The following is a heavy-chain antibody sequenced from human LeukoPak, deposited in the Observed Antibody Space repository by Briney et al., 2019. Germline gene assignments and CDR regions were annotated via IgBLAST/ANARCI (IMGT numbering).Heavy chain of an antibody. J-gene: IGHJ3*02. V-gene: IGHV4-59*01. CDR2: IYYSGST. Sequence: SETLSLTCTVSGGSLSSYYWSWVRQPPGKGLEWIGYIYYSGSTNYNPSFKSRVTISVDTSNNQFSLKLSSVTAADTAVYYCARDSASRAFDIWGQGTMVTVSS. D-gene: IGHD1-26*01. CDR1: GGSLSSYY. CDR3: ARDSASRAFDI.